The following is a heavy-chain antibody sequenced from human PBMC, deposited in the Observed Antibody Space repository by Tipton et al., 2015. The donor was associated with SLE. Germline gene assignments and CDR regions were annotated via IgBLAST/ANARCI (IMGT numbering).Heavy chain of an antibody. J-gene: IGHJ4*02. CDR1: GGSISSGGYS. Sequence: TLSLTCEVSGGSISSGGYSWSWIRQPPGKGLEWIGYKDHTGNTYYNPSLKSRTSISLDMSGNQFSLKMTSVTAADTAVYYCARAGWGDFWTGYYYGYFDNWGQGMLVTVSS. V-gene: IGHV4-30-2*01. CDR2: KDHTGNT. CDR3: ARAGWGDFWTGYYYGYFDN. D-gene: IGHD3/OR15-3a*01.